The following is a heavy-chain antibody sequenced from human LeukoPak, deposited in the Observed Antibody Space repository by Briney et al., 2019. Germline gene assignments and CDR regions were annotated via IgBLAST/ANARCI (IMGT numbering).Heavy chain of an antibody. J-gene: IGHJ4*02. V-gene: IGHV3-15*01. CDR1: GFPFSNAW. Sequence: GGSLRLSCAASGFPFSNAWMNWVRQAPGRGLECVGRIKTKTDGGTTDYAAPVKGRFTISRDDSQNTLYLQMNSLKSEDTAVYYCATDRPWRGVYWGQGTLVTVSS. D-gene: IGHD3-10*01. CDR2: IKTKTDGGTT. CDR3: ATDRPWRGVY.